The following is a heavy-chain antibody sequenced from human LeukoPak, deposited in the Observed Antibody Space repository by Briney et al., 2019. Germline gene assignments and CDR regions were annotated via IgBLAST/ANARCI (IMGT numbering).Heavy chain of an antibody. CDR2: INYSGAIT. CDR1: GFTFVDYG. J-gene: IGHJ4*02. Sequence: GGSLRLSCATSGFTFVDYGLSWVRRAPGKGLEWLCAINYSGAITDYADSVKGRFTISRDNAKNSLYLRMDSLRAEDTALYYCARDRLGPSFSVSHFDLWGQGTLVTVSS. CDR3: ARDRLGPSFSVSHFDL. D-gene: IGHD3-3*02. V-gene: IGHV3-20*04.